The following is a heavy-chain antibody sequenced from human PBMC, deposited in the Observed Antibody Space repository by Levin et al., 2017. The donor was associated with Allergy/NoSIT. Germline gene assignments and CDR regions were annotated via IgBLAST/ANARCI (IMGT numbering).Heavy chain of an antibody. J-gene: IGHJ4*02. CDR2: IHSGGET. CDR1: GFTVSDNY. D-gene: IGHD2-21*01. Sequence: GGSLRLSCAASGFTVSDNYMTWVRQAPGKGLEWVSVIHSGGETSYTDSVKGRFTISSDNSKNTLYLQMNSLRAEDTAVYYCSRAGTYSTRGGDGRDDSWGQGTVVTVSS. V-gene: IGHV3-66*01. CDR3: SRAGTYSTRGGDGRDDS.